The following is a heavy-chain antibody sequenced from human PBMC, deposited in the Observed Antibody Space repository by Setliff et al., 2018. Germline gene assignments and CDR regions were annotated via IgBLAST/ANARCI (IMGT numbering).Heavy chain of an antibody. CDR3: ARASGGNSVEDGFDI. CDR1: DYTFTDYG. D-gene: IGHD1-26*01. Sequence: ASVKVSCKASDYTFTDYGIYWVRQTPGQGLEWMGWISAYNGRTNYAEKFHARVTMTTDTATSTAYMELRSLKSDDTAVYYCARASGGNSVEDGFDIWGQGTMVTVSS. CDR2: ISAYNGRT. J-gene: IGHJ3*02. V-gene: IGHV1-18*01.